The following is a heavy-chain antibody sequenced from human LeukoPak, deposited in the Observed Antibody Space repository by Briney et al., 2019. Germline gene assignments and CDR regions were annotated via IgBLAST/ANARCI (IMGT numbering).Heavy chain of an antibody. J-gene: IGHJ4*02. CDR1: GFTFNNYA. V-gene: IGHV3-23*01. Sequence: GGSLRLSCAASGFTFNNYAMTWVRQAPGKGLEWVSSISASGVMTYYADSVKGRFTVSRDNSKNSLYLQMSSLTAADTAVYYCAKDRSIGTYYTFDHWGQGTLVTVSS. CDR3: AKDRSIGTYYTFDH. D-gene: IGHD1-26*01. CDR2: ISASGVMT.